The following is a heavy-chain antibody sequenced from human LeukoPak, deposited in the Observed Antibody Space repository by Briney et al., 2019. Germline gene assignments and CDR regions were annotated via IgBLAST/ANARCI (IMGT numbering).Heavy chain of an antibody. CDR3: ARREVTAISRYYYYYMDV. CDR1: GGSFSGYY. CDR2: INHSGST. J-gene: IGHJ6*03. V-gene: IGHV4-34*01. Sequence: SETLSLTCAVYGGSFSGYYWSWIRQPPGKGLEWIGEINHSGSTNYNPSLKSRVTISVDTSKNQFSLKLSSVTAADTAVYYCARREVTAISRYYYYYMDVWGKGTTVTISS. D-gene: IGHD2-21*02.